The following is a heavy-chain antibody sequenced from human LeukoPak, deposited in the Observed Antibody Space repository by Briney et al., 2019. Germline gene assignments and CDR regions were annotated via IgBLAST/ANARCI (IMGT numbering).Heavy chain of an antibody. CDR3: AKAEGYSYGDFDY. Sequence: GGSLRLSCAASGFTFSSYGMHWVRQAPGKGLERVAFIRYDGSNKYYADSVKGRFTISRDNSKNTLYPQMNSLRAEDTAVYYCAKAEGYSYGDFDYWGQGTLVTVSS. V-gene: IGHV3-30*02. D-gene: IGHD5-18*01. J-gene: IGHJ4*02. CDR1: GFTFSSYG. CDR2: IRYDGSNK.